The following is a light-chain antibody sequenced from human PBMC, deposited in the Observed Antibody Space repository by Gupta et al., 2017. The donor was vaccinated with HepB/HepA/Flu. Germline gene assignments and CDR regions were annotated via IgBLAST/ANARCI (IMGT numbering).Light chain of an antibody. J-gene: IGLJ3*02. CDR2: GIH. CDR1: SLRRYH. Sequence: SSELTQDPAVSVALGQTVRITCQGDSLRRYHASWYQQKPGQAPVLVIYGIHNRPSGIPDRFSGSSSGNTASLTIXGXQAEDEXDYYCNSRDSSGNHLVFGGGTKLTVL. CDR3: NSRDSSGNHLV. V-gene: IGLV3-19*01.